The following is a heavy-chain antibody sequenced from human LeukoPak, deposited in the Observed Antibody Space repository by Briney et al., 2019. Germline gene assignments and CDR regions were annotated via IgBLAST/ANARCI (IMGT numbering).Heavy chain of an antibody. D-gene: IGHD4-11*01. CDR2: IIPVFGTA. J-gene: IGHJ6*03. CDR1: GATFTTYA. V-gene: IGHV1-69*13. Sequence: GASVKVSCKASGATFTTYAIIWVRQAPGQGLEWMGGIIPVFGTANYAQRFQGRVTITADESTSTAYMELSSLRSEDTAVYYCARGVSNYPYYYYYYMDVWGKGTTVTVSS. CDR3: ARGVSNYPYYYYYYMDV.